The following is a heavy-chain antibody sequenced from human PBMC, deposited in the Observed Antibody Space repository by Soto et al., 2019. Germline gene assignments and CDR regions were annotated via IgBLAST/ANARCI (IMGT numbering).Heavy chain of an antibody. J-gene: IGHJ6*02. CDR3: ARRRVYDYYSMDV. CDR1: GGSISSSSYY. V-gene: IGHV4-39*01. CDR2: IDYSGST. Sequence: SETLSLTCTVSGGSISSSSYYWGWIRQPPGKGLEWIGSIDYSGSTYYNPSLKSRVTISVDTSKNQFSLKVSSVTAADTAVYYCARRRVYDYYSMDVWDQETTAPVSS. D-gene: IGHD6-13*01.